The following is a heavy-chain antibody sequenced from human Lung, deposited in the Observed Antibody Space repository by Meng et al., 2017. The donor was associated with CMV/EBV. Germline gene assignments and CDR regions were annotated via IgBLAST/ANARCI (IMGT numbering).Heavy chain of an antibody. V-gene: IGHV2-5*01. Sequence: SGPTLVXPTQTLTLTCTFSGFSLSTSGVGVGWIRQPPGKTLEWLALIYWNDDKRYSPSLKSRLTITKDTSKNQVVLTMTNMDPVDTDTYYCAHSRTGWYQLLVGLGVFDYWGQGTLVXVSS. J-gene: IGHJ4*02. CDR3: AHSRTGWYQLLVGLGVFDY. CDR1: GFSLSTSGVG. CDR2: IYWNDDK. D-gene: IGHD2-2*01.